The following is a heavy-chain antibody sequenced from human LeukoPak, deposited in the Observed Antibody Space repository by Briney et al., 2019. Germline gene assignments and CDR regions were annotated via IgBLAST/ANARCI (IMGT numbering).Heavy chain of an antibody. Sequence: GGSLRLSCAASGFTFSDYYMSWVRQAPGKGLEWVANIKQDGSEKYYVDSVKGRFTISRDNAKNSLYLQMNSLRAEDTAVYYCARGTLWFGELSYWGQGTLVTVSS. J-gene: IGHJ4*02. CDR1: GFTFSDYY. CDR3: ARGTLWFGELSY. D-gene: IGHD3-10*01. CDR2: IKQDGSEK. V-gene: IGHV3-7*01.